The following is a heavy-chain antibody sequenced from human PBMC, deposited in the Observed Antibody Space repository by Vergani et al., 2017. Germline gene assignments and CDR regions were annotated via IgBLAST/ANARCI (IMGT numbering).Heavy chain of an antibody. Sequence: EVRLLESGGGLVQPGGSLRLSCAASGFTFNIYAMSWVRQAPGKGLEWVLTITYNGGRTYYADSVTGRFTISRDNSKNTLFLQLKTLRAEDTAVYYCAKAGSVTSGSLQYNFYMDVWGKGTTVTVS. J-gene: IGHJ6*03. CDR3: AKAGSVTSGSLQYNFYMDV. CDR2: ITYNGGRT. V-gene: IGHV3-23*01. D-gene: IGHD3-10*01. CDR1: GFTFNIYA.